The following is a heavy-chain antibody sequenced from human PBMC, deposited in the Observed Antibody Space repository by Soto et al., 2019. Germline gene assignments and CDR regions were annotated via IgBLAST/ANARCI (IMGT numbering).Heavy chain of an antibody. Sequence: QVQLVQSGAEVKKPGSSVKVSCKASGGTFSSYAISWVRQAPGQGLEWMGGIITSSDTTNYAQKFQGRVTITADESTSTAYMELSSLRSEDTAVYYCARSQGSSTSLEIYYYYYYGMDVWGQGTTVTVSS. CDR1: GGTFSSYA. V-gene: IGHV1-69*01. CDR3: ARSQGSSTSLEIYYYYYYGMDV. J-gene: IGHJ6*02. D-gene: IGHD2-2*01. CDR2: IITSSDTT.